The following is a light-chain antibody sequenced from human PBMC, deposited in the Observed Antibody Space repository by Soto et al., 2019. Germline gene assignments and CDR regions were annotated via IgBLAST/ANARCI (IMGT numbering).Light chain of an antibody. J-gene: IGLJ3*02. CDR2: DVN. CDR3: SSYAGSNNWV. V-gene: IGLV2-8*01. Sequence: QSALTQPPSASGSPGQSLTISCTGTSTDVGNYNYVSWYQQHPGKAPKLMISDVNRRPSGVPDRFSGSKSGNMASLTVSGLQAEDEADYYCSSYAGSNNWVFGGGTKLTVL. CDR1: STDVGNYNY.